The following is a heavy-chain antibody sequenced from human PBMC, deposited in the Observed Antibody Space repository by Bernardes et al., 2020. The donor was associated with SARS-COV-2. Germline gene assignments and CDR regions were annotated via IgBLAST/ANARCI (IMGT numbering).Heavy chain of an antibody. J-gene: IGHJ4*02. Sequence: SETLSLTCTVSGGSISSYYWSWIRQPPGKGLEWIGYIYYSGSTNYNPSLKSRVTISVDTSKNQFSLKLSSVTAADTAVYYCAREGARNYDILTGYTRPYYFDYWGQETLVTVSS. V-gene: IGHV4-59*01. CDR3: AREGARNYDILTGYTRPYYFDY. CDR2: IYYSGST. D-gene: IGHD3-9*01. CDR1: GGSISSYY.